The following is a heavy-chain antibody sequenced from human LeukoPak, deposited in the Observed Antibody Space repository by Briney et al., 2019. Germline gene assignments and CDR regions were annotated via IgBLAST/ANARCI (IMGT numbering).Heavy chain of an antibody. CDR3: AKDLDDRN. D-gene: IGHD3-16*01. J-gene: IGHJ4*02. Sequence: GGSLRLSCAGSGFTFSLDAMSWVRQAPGKGLDWVSGISGSGDSTYSADSMRGRFTISRDNSKNTLYLQVNSLRAEDTAVYYCAKDLDDRNWGQGTLVTVSS. CDR2: ISGSGDST. CDR1: GFTFSLDA. V-gene: IGHV3-23*01.